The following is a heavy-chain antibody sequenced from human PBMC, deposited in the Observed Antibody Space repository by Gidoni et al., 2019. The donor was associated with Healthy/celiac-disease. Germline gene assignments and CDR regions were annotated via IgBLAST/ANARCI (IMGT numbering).Heavy chain of an antibody. CDR3: ARPYYDFWSGYYGGYYYYGMDV. D-gene: IGHD3-3*01. J-gene: IGHJ6*02. CDR2: ISYDGSNK. V-gene: IGHV3-30-3*01. Sequence: TFSSYAMHWVRQAPGKGLEWVAVISYDGSNKYYADSVKGRFTISRDNSKNPLYLQMNSLRAEDTAVYYCARPYYDFWSGYYGGYYYYGMDVWGQGTTVTVSS. CDR1: TFSSYA.